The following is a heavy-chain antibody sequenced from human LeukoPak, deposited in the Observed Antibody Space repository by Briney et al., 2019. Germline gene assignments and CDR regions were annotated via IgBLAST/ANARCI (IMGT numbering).Heavy chain of an antibody. J-gene: IGHJ4*02. Sequence: GGSLRLSCAASGFTFSNYWMNWVRQAPGKGLEWVANIKQDGSEKYYVDSVRGRFTISRDNAKNSLYLQMNSLRAEDTAVYYCARDFRRRFYYWGQGSLVSVSS. CDR3: ARDFRRRFYY. CDR1: GFTFSNYW. CDR2: IKQDGSEK. V-gene: IGHV3-7*01. D-gene: IGHD1-14*01.